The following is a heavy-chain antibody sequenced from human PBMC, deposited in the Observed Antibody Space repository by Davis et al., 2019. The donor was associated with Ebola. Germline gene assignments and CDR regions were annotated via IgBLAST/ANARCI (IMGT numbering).Heavy chain of an antibody. J-gene: IGHJ4*02. CDR2: IKQDGSEK. V-gene: IGHV3-7*03. D-gene: IGHD6-19*01. CDR1: GFTFSSYW. Sequence: GGSLRLSCAASGFTFSSYWMSWVRQAPGKGLEWVANIKQDGSEKYYVDSVKGRFTISRDNAKNTLYLQMNSLRAEDTAVYYCAKGSIAMALFDYWGQGTLVTVSS. CDR3: AKGSIAMALFDY.